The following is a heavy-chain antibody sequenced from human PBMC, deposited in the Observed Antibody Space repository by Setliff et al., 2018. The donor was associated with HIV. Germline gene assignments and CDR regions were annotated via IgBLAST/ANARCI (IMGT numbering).Heavy chain of an antibody. D-gene: IGHD4-17*01. J-gene: IGHJ4*02. CDR2: LIPIFGTP. V-gene: IGHV1-69*13. CDR3: ARRGGYGDYPLYFDY. CDR1: GGTFRSYA. Sequence: GASVKVSCKASGGTFRSYAMSWVRQAPGQGLEWMGGLIPIFGTPKYAQKFQGRITIAAVEATSTAYMELSSLTFDDTAVYYCARRGGYGDYPLYFDYWGQGTLVTVSS.